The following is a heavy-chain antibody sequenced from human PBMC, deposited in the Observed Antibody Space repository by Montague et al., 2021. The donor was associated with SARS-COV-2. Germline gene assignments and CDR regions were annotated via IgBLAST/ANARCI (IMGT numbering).Heavy chain of an antibody. CDR2: INYSGST. CDR1: GGSISSYY. CDR3: ARVVPKWLRIAPCFDY. D-gene: IGHD5-12*01. Sequence: SETLSLTCTVSGGSISSYYWSWIRQPPGKGLEWIGYINYSGSTNYNPSLKSRVTISVDTYKNQFSLKLSSVTAADTAVYHCARVVPKWLRIAPCFDYWGQGTLVTVSS. V-gene: IGHV4-59*01. J-gene: IGHJ4*02.